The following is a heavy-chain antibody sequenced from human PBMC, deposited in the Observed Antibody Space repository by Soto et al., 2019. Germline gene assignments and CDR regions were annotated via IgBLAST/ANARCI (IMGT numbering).Heavy chain of an antibody. V-gene: IGHV3-33*01. J-gene: IGHJ4*02. CDR2: IWYDGSNK. CDR1: GFTFSSYG. CDR3: ARASVVNAPRGYFDY. Sequence: GGSLRLSCAASGFTFSSYGMHWVRQAPGKGLEWVAVIWYDGSNKYYADSVKGRFTISRDNSKNTLYLQMNSLRAEDTAVYYCARASVVNAPRGYFDYWGQGTLVTVSS. D-gene: IGHD2-21*01.